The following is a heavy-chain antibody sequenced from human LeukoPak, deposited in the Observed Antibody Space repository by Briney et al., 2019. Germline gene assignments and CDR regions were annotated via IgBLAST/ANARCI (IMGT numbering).Heavy chain of an antibody. J-gene: IGHJ4*02. CDR1: GFTFSDYY. Sequence: PGGSLRLSCAASGFTFSDYYMSWIRQAPGKGLEWVSGISWNSGSIGYADSVKGRFTISRDNAKNSLYLQMNSLRAEDTALYYCAKDLDYAFDYWGQGTLVTVSS. V-gene: IGHV3-9*01. CDR2: ISWNSGSI. D-gene: IGHD4-17*01. CDR3: AKDLDYAFDY.